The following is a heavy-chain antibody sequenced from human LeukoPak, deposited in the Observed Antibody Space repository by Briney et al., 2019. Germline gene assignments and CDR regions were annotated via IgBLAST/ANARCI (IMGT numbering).Heavy chain of an antibody. J-gene: IGHJ4*02. CDR3: TTYFYRVDIVATTLPYFNY. CDR2: IKSKTDGGTT. D-gene: IGHD5-12*01. CDR1: GFTFSNAW. V-gene: IGHV3-15*01. Sequence: GGSLRLSCAASGFTFSNAWMSWVRQAPGKGLEWVGRIKSKTDGGTTDYAAPVKGRFTISRDDSKNTRYLQMNSLKPRDPAVYYCTTYFYRVDIVATTLPYFNYGGRETLVTVSS.